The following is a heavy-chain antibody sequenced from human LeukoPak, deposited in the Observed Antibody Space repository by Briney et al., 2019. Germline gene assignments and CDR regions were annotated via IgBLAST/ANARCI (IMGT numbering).Heavy chain of an antibody. CDR1: GGTFSSYA. CDR2: IIPILGIA. V-gene: IGHV1-69*04. CDR3: ARDIYYYDSSGYYYFDY. J-gene: IGHJ4*02. Sequence: SVKVSCKASGGTFSSYAISWVRQAPGQGLEWMGRIIPILGIANYAQKFQGRVTITADKSTSTAYMGLSSLRSEDTAVYYCARDIYYYDSSGYYYFDYWGQGTLVTVSS. D-gene: IGHD3-22*01.